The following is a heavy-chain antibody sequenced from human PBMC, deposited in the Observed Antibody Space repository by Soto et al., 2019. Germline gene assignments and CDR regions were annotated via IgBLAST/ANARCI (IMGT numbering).Heavy chain of an antibody. D-gene: IGHD3-9*01. J-gene: IGHJ3*02. CDR3: ARARYLDWLLFPHAFDI. CDR1: GFTFSDYY. V-gene: IGHV3-11*06. Sequence: GGSLRLSCAASGFTFSDYYMSWIRQAPGKGLEWVSYISSSSSYTNYADSVKGRFTISRDNAKNSLYLQMNSLRAEDTAVYYCARARYLDWLLFPHAFDIWGQGTMVTVSS. CDR2: ISSSSSYT.